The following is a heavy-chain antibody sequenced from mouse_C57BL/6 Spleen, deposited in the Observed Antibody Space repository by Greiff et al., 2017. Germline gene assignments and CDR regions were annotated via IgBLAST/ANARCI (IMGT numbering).Heavy chain of an antibody. Sequence: EVQRVESGGGLVQPKGSLKLSCAASGFTFNTYAMHWVRQAPGKGLEWVARIRSKSSNYATYYADSVKDSFTISRDDSQSMLYLQMNNLKTEDTAMYDCVREGVADYSNFYAMDYWGQGTSVTVSS. J-gene: IGHJ4*01. CDR2: IRSKSSNYAT. V-gene: IGHV10-3*01. CDR1: GFTFNTYA. D-gene: IGHD2-5*01. CDR3: VREGVADYSNFYAMDY.